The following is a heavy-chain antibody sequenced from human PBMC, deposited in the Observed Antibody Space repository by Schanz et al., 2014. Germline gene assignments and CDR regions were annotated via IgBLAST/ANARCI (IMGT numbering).Heavy chain of an antibody. CDR1: GLTVNTNY. J-gene: IGHJ3*01. CDR2: MYINSGST. D-gene: IGHD5-12*01. CDR3: ARDGGRDGYNLAFDV. V-gene: IGHV3-53*01. Sequence: EVQLVESGGVMIQPGGFLSLSCAVSGLTVNTNYMSWVSQAPGKELEWKTSMYINSGSTKNEDYVKGRFNISRDSSKNTLLLQMNSLRAEDTAVYFCARDGGRDGYNLAFDVWGQGTLVTVSS.